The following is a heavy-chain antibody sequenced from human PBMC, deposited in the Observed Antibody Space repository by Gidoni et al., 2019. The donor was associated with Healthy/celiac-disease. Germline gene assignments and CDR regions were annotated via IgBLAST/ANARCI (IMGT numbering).Heavy chain of an antibody. CDR3: TTASGYDFWSGYPNNDYYYYYMDV. J-gene: IGHJ6*03. CDR1: VFPFSNAW. Sequence: VHLVEPGGGLLKPGGSLRLPCAPPVFPFSNAWLNWVRKVPGKGLEWVGRIKSKTDGGTTDYAATVKGRFTISRDDSKNTLYLQMNSLKTEDTAVYYCTTASGYDFWSGYPNNDYYYYYMDVWGKGTTVTVSS. CDR2: IKSKTDGGTT. D-gene: IGHD3-3*01. V-gene: IGHV3-15*07.